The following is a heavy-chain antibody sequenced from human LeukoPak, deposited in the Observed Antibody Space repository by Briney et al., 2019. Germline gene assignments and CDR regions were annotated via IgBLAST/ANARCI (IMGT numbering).Heavy chain of an antibody. D-gene: IGHD3-10*01. CDR2: IYYSGSA. Sequence: SETLSLTCSVSGGSISSSSYHWGWIRQSPGKGLEWIGSIYYSGSAYYNPSLKSRLTLPVDTSKTQFSLKLSSVTAADTAVYYCARCISMVRGVIRPPDYWGQGTLVTVSS. CDR1: GGSISSSSYH. J-gene: IGHJ4*02. V-gene: IGHV4-39*01. CDR3: ARCISMVRGVIRPPDY.